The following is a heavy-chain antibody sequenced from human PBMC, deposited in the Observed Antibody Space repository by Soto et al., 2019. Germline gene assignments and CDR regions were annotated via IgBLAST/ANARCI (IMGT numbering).Heavy chain of an antibody. CDR1: GGTFSSYA. J-gene: IGHJ5*02. CDR2: MNPNSGNT. D-gene: IGHD4-17*01. Sequence: ASVKVSCKASGGTFSSYAISWVRQAPGQGLEWMGWMNPNSGNTAYVQKFQGRVTMTWDTSITTAYMELSSLRSEDTAVYFCARGIKYGAYSRWFDPWGQGTLVTVSS. CDR3: ARGIKYGAYSRWFDP. V-gene: IGHV1-8*02.